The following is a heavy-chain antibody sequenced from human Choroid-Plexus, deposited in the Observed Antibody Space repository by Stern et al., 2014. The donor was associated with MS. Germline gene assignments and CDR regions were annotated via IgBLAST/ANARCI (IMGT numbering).Heavy chain of an antibody. V-gene: IGHV1-69*04. J-gene: IGHJ5*02. D-gene: IGHD4-17*01. Sequence: AQLVESGAEVQNPGSSANVSCKASGGTFRGYGITWVRQAPGQGLEWMGRLIPLVGVARYAPRFQGRVTITADKSMTTGYMELSSLTSDDTAVYYCARGDYGDYNWFDPWGLGTLVTVSS. CDR2: LIPLVGVA. CDR3: ARGDYGDYNWFDP. CDR1: GGTFRGYG.